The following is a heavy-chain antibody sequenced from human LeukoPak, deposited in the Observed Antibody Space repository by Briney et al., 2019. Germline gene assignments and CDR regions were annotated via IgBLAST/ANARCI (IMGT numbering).Heavy chain of an antibody. J-gene: IGHJ4*02. Sequence: GGSLRLSCAASGFPFSNNWMSWARQAPGKGLEWVASIKHDGSEKYHVDSLKGRFTISRDNAKNSLYLQMNSLGAEDTAVYYCATQAASLSLSRGQGTLVTVSS. CDR1: GFPFSNNW. CDR3: ATQAASLSLS. CDR2: IKHDGSEK. D-gene: IGHD3-16*02. V-gene: IGHV3-7*01.